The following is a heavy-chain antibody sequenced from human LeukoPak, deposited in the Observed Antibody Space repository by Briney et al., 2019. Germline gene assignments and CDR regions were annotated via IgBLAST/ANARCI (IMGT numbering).Heavy chain of an antibody. CDR2: IKSKADGETT. V-gene: IGHV3-15*05. J-gene: IGHJ4*02. CDR1: GFSFTNAW. Sequence: KPGGSLRLSCAASGFSFTNAWMTWVRQAPGKGLEWVGRIKSKADGETTDYAASVKGRCTMSRDDSKATLYLQMNYVNTEDTAVYYCTTDLAITMIRGVIVYWGQGTLVTVSS. CDR3: TTDLAITMIRGVIVY. D-gene: IGHD3-10*01.